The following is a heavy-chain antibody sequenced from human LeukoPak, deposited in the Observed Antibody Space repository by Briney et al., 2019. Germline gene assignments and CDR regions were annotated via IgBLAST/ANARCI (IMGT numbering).Heavy chain of an antibody. CDR2: ISSSSSYI. Sequence: GGSLRLSCAASGFTFSSYSMNWVRQAPGKGLEWVSSISSSSSYIYYADSVKGRFTISRDNAKNSLYLQMNSLRAEDTAVYYCARGYEVVVPAAGYCGQGTLVTVSS. CDR3: ARGYEVVVPAAGY. CDR1: GFTFSSYS. V-gene: IGHV3-21*01. J-gene: IGHJ4*02. D-gene: IGHD2-2*01.